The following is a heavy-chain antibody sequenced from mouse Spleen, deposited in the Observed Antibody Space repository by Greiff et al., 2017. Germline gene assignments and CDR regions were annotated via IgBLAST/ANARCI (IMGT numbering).Heavy chain of an antibody. CDR2: FHPYNDDT. D-gene: IGHD2-4*01. CDR3: ARNYDYEGYFDV. J-gene: IGHJ1*01. CDR1: GYTFTTYP. Sequence: VKLMESGAELVKPGASVKMSCKASGYTFTTYPIEWMKQNHGKSLEWIGNFHPYNDDTKYNEKFKGKATLTVEKSSSTVYLELSRLTSDDSAVYYCARNYDYEGYFDVWGAGTTVTVSS. V-gene: IGHV1-47*01.